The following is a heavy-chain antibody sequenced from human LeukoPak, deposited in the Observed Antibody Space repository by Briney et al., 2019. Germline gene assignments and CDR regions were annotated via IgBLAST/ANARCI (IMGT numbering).Heavy chain of an antibody. D-gene: IGHD3-10*01. J-gene: IGHJ4*02. CDR3: ADAHGSGSYYSFYY. Sequence: GGSLRLSCAASGFTFSSYDMHWVRQAPGKGLEWVALISYDGSNKYYADSVKGRFTISRDNSNNTLYLQMNSLRAEDTAVYCCADAHGSGSYYSFYYWGQGTLVTVSS. V-gene: IGHV3-30*03. CDR2: ISYDGSNK. CDR1: GFTFSSYD.